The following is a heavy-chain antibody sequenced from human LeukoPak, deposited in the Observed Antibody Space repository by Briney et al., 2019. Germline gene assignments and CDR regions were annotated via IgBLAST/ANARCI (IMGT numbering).Heavy chain of an antibody. D-gene: IGHD3-10*01. Sequence: GGSLRLSCAASGSTFSSYGMHWVRQAPGKGLEWVAFIRFDGTIKYYADSVKGRFTISRDGSRNTLYLQVNSLRAEDTAIYYCAKDPRTITMVRGIGIDYWGQGTLVTVSS. CDR2: IRFDGTIK. CDR3: AKDPRTITMVRGIGIDY. V-gene: IGHV3-30*02. J-gene: IGHJ4*02. CDR1: GSTFSSYG.